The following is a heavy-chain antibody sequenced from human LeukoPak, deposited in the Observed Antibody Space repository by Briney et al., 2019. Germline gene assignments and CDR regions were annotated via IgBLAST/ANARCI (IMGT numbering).Heavy chain of an antibody. V-gene: IGHV3-23*01. Sequence: PGGSLRLSCAASGFTFSNYALSWVRQAPGKGLEWVSSVGSSGNTYYADSVKGRFTISRDNSKNTLYLQLNSLRAEDTAIYYCAAPRLGVGTHSGGQGTLVTVSS. D-gene: IGHD4-23*01. J-gene: IGHJ4*02. CDR2: VGSSGNT. CDR1: GFTFSNYA. CDR3: AAPRLGVGTHS.